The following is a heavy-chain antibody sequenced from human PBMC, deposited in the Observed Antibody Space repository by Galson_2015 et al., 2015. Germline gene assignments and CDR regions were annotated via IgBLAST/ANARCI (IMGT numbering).Heavy chain of an antibody. CDR1: GGSISSFY. V-gene: IGHV4-59*01. Sequence: SETLSLTCTFSGGSISSFYWSWTRQPPGKGLEWIGYIYHSDVSYSDTTKYNPSLKSRVTISLDTSKRQFSLRLSSVTAADTAVYYCARDSSYYDTSLGYWGQGLLVTVSS. CDR3: ARDSSYYDTSLGY. CDR2: IYHSDVSYSDTT. D-gene: IGHD3-22*01. J-gene: IGHJ4*02.